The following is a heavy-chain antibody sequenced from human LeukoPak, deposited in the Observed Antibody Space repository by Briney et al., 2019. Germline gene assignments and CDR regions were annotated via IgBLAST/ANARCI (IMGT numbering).Heavy chain of an antibody. CDR3: AADGDNLTGYCKFDN. J-gene: IGHJ4*02. CDR1: GFTFTSSA. Sequence: GASVKVSCKASGFTFTSSAVKWVRQAPGQRLEWIGWIDVFSGKTDSAQKFQERVTITRYTSTTTAYIELSSLRSDDTVVYYSAADGDNLTGYCKFDNWGQGNLVTVSS. CDR2: IDVFSGKT. D-gene: IGHD3-9*01. V-gene: IGHV1-58*01.